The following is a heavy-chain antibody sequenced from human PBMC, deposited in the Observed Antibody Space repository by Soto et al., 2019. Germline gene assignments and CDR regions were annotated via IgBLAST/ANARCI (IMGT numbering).Heavy chain of an antibody. J-gene: IGHJ6*02. V-gene: IGHV3-33*01. CDR1: GFTFSSYG. CDR2: IWYDGSNK. D-gene: IGHD1-26*01. CDR3: ARDTSQVGAADYLYYYYYYGMDV. Sequence: LRLSCPASGFTFSSYGMHWVRQATVKGLEWVAVIWYDGSNKYYADSVKGRFTISRDNSKNTLYLQMNSLRAEDTAVYYCARDTSQVGAADYLYYYYYYGMDVWGQGTTVTVSS.